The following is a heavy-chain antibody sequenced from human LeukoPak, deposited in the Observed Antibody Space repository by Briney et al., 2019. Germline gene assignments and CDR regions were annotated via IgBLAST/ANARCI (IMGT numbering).Heavy chain of an antibody. D-gene: IGHD3-22*01. J-gene: IGHJ4*02. Sequence: SVKVSCKASGGTFTSYAISWVRQAPGQGLEWMGRIIPILGIANYAQKFQGRVTITADKSTSTAYMELSSLRSEDTAVYYCARASPLPYYDSSGYYFNWGQGTLVTVSS. CDR3: ARASPLPYYDSSGYYFN. CDR2: IIPILGIA. CDR1: GGTFTSYA. V-gene: IGHV1-69*04.